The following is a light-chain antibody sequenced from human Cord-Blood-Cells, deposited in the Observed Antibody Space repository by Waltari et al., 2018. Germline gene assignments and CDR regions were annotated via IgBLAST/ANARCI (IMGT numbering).Light chain of an antibody. Sequence: QSALTQPPSASGSPGQSVPISCTATRSDVCGYNYVSWYQQHPGKAPKLMIYEVSKRPSGVPDRFSGSKSGNTASLTVSGLQAEDEADYYCSSYAGSNNFVVFGGGTKLTVL. CDR1: RSDVCGYNY. CDR3: SSYAGSNNFVV. CDR2: EVS. V-gene: IGLV2-8*01. J-gene: IGLJ2*01.